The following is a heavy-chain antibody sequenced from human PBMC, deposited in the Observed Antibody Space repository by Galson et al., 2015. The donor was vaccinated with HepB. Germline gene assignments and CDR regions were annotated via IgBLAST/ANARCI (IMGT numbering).Heavy chain of an antibody. CDR2: IIPIFGTA. CDR1: GGTFSSYA. J-gene: IGHJ4*02. Sequence: SVKVSCRASGGTFSSYAISWVRQAPGQGLEWMGGIIPIFGTANYAQKFQGRVTITADESTSTAYMELSSLRSEDTAVYYCAAAGGSVAGPFDYWGQGTLVTVSS. CDR3: AAAGGSVAGPFDY. V-gene: IGHV1-69*13. D-gene: IGHD6-19*01.